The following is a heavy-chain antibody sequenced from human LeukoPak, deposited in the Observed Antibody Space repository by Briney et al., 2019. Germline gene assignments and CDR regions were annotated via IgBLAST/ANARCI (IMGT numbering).Heavy chain of an antibody. CDR1: GGTFSSYA. D-gene: IGHD5-12*01. Sequence: SVKVPCKASGGTFSSYAFSWVRQAPGQGLEWMGGIIPIFGTANYAQKFQGRVTITADESTSTAYMELSSLRSEDTAVYYCARGPIVDTIYFDYRGQGTLVTVSS. CDR3: ARGPIVDTIYFDY. CDR2: IIPIFGTA. V-gene: IGHV1-69*13. J-gene: IGHJ4*02.